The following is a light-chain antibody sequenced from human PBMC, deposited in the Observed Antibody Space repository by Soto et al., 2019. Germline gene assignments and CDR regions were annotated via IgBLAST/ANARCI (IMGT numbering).Light chain of an antibody. CDR1: SSDVGGYNY. Sequence: QSALTQPASVSGSPGQSITISCTGTSSDVGGYNYVSWYQQHPGKAPKRMLYDVSNRPSGVSNRFSGSKSGNTASLTISGLQAEDEADYYCSSYTSSSTFYVFGTGTK. CDR3: SSYTSSSTFYV. J-gene: IGLJ1*01. CDR2: DVS. V-gene: IGLV2-14*01.